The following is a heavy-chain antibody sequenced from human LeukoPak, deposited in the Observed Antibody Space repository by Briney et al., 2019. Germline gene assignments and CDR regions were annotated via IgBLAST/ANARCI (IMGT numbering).Heavy chain of an antibody. Sequence: PGGSLRLSCAASGFTFSSYGMHWVCQAPGKGLEWVAVIWYDGSNKDYADSVKGRLTISRDNSKDTLYLQMSSLRAEDTAVYYCAKDRTAAGTSGFDHWGQGTLVTVSS. J-gene: IGHJ4*02. D-gene: IGHD6-13*01. CDR3: AKDRTAAGTSGFDH. V-gene: IGHV3-33*06. CDR1: GFTFSSYG. CDR2: IWYDGSNK.